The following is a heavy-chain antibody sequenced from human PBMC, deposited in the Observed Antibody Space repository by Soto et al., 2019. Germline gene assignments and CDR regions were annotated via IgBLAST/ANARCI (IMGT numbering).Heavy chain of an antibody. CDR2: IFPGDSET. D-gene: IGHD3-10*01. CDR3: ARGGSDYGLDY. CDR1: GYSFTSWW. V-gene: IGHV5-51*01. J-gene: IGHJ4*02. Sequence: GESLKISCKGSGYSFTSWWIGWVRRMPGKGPEWMGIIFPGDSETRYSPSFQGQVTISVDKSISTAYLQWSSLKASDTATYYCARGGSDYGLDYWGQGTLVTVSS.